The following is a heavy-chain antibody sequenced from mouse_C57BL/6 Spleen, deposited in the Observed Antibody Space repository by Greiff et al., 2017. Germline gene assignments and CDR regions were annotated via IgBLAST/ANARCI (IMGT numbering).Heavy chain of an antibody. V-gene: IGHV1-53*01. CDR1: GYTFTSYW. Sequence: VQLQQPGTELVKPGASVKLSCKASGYTFTSYWMPWVKQRPGQGLEWIGNINPSNGGTNYNEKFKSKATLTVDKSSSTAYIQLSSLTSEDSAVYYCARSGGGYYEGYYAMDYWGQGTSVTVSS. J-gene: IGHJ4*01. CDR3: ARSGGGYYEGYYAMDY. CDR2: INPSNGGT. D-gene: IGHD2-3*01.